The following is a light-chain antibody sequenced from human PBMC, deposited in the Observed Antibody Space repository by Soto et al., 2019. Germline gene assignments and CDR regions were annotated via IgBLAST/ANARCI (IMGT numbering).Light chain of an antibody. CDR1: QSVSSNS. CDR3: QQYANSPLT. CDR2: GAS. Sequence: EIVLAQSPGTLSLSPGERATLSCRPSQSVSSNSLAWYQQKPGQAPRLLIYGASSRATGIPDRFSGSGSGTDFTLTINRLEPEDFAVYYCQQYANSPLTFGLGTKVDI. J-gene: IGKJ2*01. V-gene: IGKV3-20*01.